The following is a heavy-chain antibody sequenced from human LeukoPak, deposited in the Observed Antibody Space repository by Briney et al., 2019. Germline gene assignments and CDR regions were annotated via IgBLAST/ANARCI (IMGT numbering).Heavy chain of an antibody. V-gene: IGHV3-23*01. CDR2: ISSNGDIT. CDR1: RFTFNTYA. CDR3: ATVKRDCSGGTCYSYDY. D-gene: IGHD2-15*01. Sequence: GGSLRLSCVASRFTFNTYAVNWVRQAPGKGLKWVSAISSNGDITYYADSVRGRFTISRDNSKNTVFLQMNSLRADDTAVYYCATVKRDCSGGTCYSYDYWGQGTLVTVSS. J-gene: IGHJ4*02.